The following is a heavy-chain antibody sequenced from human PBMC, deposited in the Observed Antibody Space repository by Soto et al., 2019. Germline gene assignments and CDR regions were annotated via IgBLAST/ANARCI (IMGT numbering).Heavy chain of an antibody. CDR2: IKSKTDGGTT. D-gene: IGHD5-18*01. CDR3: SHGYYQYFES. Sequence: PGRLLRLSCAVSGGTLSNVCMNWVRQAPGKGPEWVGRIKSKTDGGTTEYAAPVKDRFTISRDDSENTLYLQMNSLKTEDTAVYYCSHGYYQYFESWGQGTLVTVSS. J-gene: IGHJ4*02. CDR1: GGTLSNVC. V-gene: IGHV3-15*07.